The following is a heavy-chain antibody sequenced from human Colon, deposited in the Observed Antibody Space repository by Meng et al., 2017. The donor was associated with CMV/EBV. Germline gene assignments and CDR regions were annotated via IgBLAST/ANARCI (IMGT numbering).Heavy chain of an antibody. CDR1: GGSISGHY. CDR2: IYSNGRI. Sequence: LEESGPGLVKPSETLSRTCTVSGGSISGHYWTWIRRPAGEGLQWLGRIYSNGRIDENYSLRSRVTISVDTSKNQLSLRLTSVTAADTAVYYCGRAGARGVPIDVWGRGTLVTVSS. V-gene: IGHV4-4*07. CDR3: GRAGARGVPIDV. J-gene: IGHJ1*01. D-gene: IGHD3-10*01.